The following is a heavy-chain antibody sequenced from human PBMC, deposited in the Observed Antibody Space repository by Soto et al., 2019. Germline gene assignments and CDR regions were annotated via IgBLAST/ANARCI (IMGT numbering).Heavy chain of an antibody. CDR3: AREVLTASY. V-gene: IGHV3-48*02. Sequence: EIQLVESGGGLVQPGGSLRLSCAASGFTFSSNSMNWVRQAPGKGLEWISYIDSRSGTIYYADSVKGRFTISRDNVKNSLYLQMNSLRDEDTAVYYCAREVLTASYWGQGTLVTVSS. J-gene: IGHJ4*02. D-gene: IGHD2-8*01. CDR2: IDSRSGTI. CDR1: GFTFSSNS.